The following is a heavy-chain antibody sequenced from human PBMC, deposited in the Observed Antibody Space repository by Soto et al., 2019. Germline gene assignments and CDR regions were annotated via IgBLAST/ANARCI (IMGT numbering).Heavy chain of an antibody. CDR2: IYYSGST. V-gene: IGHV4-30-4*01. J-gene: IGHJ3*02. D-gene: IGHD6-13*01. CDR1: GGSISSGDYY. Sequence: KPSETLSLTCTVSGGSISSGDYYWSWIRQPPGKGLEWIGYIYYSGSTYYNPSLKSRVTISVDTSKNQFSLKLSSVTAADTAVYYCARGITIAAAATARRAFDIWGQGTMVTVSS. CDR3: ARGITIAAAATARRAFDI.